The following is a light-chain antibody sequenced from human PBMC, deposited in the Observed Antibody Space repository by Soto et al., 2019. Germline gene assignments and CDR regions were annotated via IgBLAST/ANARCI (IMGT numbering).Light chain of an antibody. CDR3: QQYNTWPIT. Sequence: DIQMTQSPSTLSGSVGDRVTITCRASQTISSWLAWYQQKPGKAPKLLIYKASTLKSGVPSRFSGSESGTEFTLTISSLQSEDFAVYYCQQYNTWPITFGQGTRLEIK. CDR2: KAS. CDR1: QTISSW. V-gene: IGKV1-5*03. J-gene: IGKJ5*01.